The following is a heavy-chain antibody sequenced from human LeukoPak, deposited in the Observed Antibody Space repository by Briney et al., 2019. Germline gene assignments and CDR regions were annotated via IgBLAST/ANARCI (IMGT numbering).Heavy chain of an antibody. CDR1: GFTFSIYR. J-gene: IGHJ4*02. CDR2: IYSGGST. D-gene: IGHD6-13*01. CDR3: ARLTSWYGDH. Sequence: GGSLRLSCAASGFTFSIYRMHWVRQAPGKGLEWVSVIYSGGSTYYADSVKGRFTISRDNSKNTLYLQMNSLRAEDTAVYYCARLTSWYGDHWGQGTLDTVSS. V-gene: IGHV3-53*01.